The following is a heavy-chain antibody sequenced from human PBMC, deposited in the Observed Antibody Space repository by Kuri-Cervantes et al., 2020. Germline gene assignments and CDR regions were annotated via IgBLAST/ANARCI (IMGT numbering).Heavy chain of an antibody. CDR2: IYHSGST. CDR1: GYSISSGYY. V-gene: IGHV4-38-2*01. Sequence: ESLKISCAVSGYSISSGYYWGWIRQPPGKGLEWIGSIYHSGSTYYNPSLKSRVTISVDTSKNQFSLKLSSVTAADTAVYYCARMSSSWFDPWGQGTLVTVSS. D-gene: IGHD6-13*01. CDR3: ARMSSSWFDP. J-gene: IGHJ5*02.